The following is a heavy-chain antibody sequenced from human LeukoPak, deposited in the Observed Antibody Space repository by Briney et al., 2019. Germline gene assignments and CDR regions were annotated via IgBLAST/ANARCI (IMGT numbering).Heavy chain of an antibody. CDR3: AGGQGGSSWPRPYSYGMDV. V-gene: IGHV1-69*13. Sequence: ASVKVSCKASGGTFSSYAISWVRQAPGQGLEWVGGIIPIFGTANYAQKFQGRVTITADESTSTAYMELSSLRSEDTAVYYCAGGQGGSSWPRPYSYGMDVWGQGTTVTVSS. J-gene: IGHJ6*02. CDR1: GGTFSSYA. CDR2: IIPIFGTA. D-gene: IGHD6-13*01.